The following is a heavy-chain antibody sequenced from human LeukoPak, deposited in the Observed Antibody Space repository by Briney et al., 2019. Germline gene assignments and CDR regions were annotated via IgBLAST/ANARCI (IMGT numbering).Heavy chain of an antibody. CDR3: ARDGLAYDFWSGYYNYYYYYMDV. V-gene: IGHV3-30-3*01. D-gene: IGHD3-3*01. J-gene: IGHJ6*03. CDR1: GFTFSSYA. CDR2: ISYDGSNK. Sequence: GGSLRLSCAASGFTFSSYAMHWVRQAPGKGLEWVAVISYDGSNKYYADSVKGRFTISRDNSKNTLYLQMNSLRAEDTAVYYCARDGLAYDFWSGYYNYYYYYMDVWGKGTTVTVSS.